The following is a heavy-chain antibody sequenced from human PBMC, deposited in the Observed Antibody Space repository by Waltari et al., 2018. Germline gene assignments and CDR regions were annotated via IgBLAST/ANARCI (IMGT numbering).Heavy chain of an antibody. Sequence: QVQLQQWGAGLLKPSETLSLTCAVYGGSFSGYYWSWIRQPPGKGLEWIGEIKHSGSTNSNPSLRSRVTRSVDTSKNQFSLKLSSVTAADTAVYYCARENIAARLKNTRGEDYFDYWGQGTLVTVSS. CDR1: GGSFSGYY. CDR2: IKHSGST. J-gene: IGHJ4*02. D-gene: IGHD6-6*01. V-gene: IGHV4-34*01. CDR3: ARENIAARLKNTRGEDYFDY.